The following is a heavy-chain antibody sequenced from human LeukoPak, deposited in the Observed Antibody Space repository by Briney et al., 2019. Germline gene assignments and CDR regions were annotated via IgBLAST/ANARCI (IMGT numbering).Heavy chain of an antibody. CDR3: AKDFGYYDSSGYYSELFDY. D-gene: IGHD3-22*01. J-gene: IGHJ4*02. V-gene: IGHV3-23*01. Sequence: GGSLRLSCAASGFTFSSYAMSWVRQAPGKGLEWVSAISGSGGSTHYADSVKGRFTISRDNSKNTLYPQMNSLRAEDTAVYYCAKDFGYYDSSGYYSELFDYWGQGTLVTVSS. CDR1: GFTFSSYA. CDR2: ISGSGGST.